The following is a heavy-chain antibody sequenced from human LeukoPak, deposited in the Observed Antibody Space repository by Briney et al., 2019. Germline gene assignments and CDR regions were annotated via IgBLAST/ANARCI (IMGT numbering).Heavy chain of an antibody. CDR3: ARGFAYRRAEYFQH. D-gene: IGHD3-16*02. J-gene: IGHJ1*01. CDR2: INHSGST. Sequence: TSETLSLTCAVYGGSFSGDYWSWIRQPPGKGLEWIGEINHSGSTNYNPSLKSRVTISVDTSKNQFSLKLSSVTAADTAVYYCARGFAYRRAEYFQHWGQGTLVTVSS. CDR1: GGSFSGDY. V-gene: IGHV4-34*01.